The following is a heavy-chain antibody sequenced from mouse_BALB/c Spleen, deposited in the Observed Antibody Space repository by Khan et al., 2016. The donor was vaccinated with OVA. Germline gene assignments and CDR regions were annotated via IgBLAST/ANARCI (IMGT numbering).Heavy chain of an antibody. Sequence: QVQLKESGAELVRPGASVKLSCKTSGYIFTSYWIPWVRQRSGQGLEWIARIYPGTVNTSSNKKFKDKATLTADKSSSTAYMQLSSLKSEDSAVYFCAREEALYYFDYWGQGTTLTVSS. V-gene: IGHV1-76*01. CDR2: IYPGTVNT. J-gene: IGHJ2*01. D-gene: IGHD1-1*01. CDR3: AREEALYYFDY. CDR1: GYIFTSYW.